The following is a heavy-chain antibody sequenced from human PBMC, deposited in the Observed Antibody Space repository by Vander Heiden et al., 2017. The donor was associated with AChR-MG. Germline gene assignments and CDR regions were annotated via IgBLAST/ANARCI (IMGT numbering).Heavy chain of an antibody. D-gene: IGHD3-10*01. J-gene: IGHJ5*02. CDR2: ISSSSSYI. CDR1: GFTFSSYS. V-gene: IGHV3-21*01. CDR3: AREGGKDYYGSGSYFFPNWFDP. Sequence: EVQLVESGGGLVKPGGSLRLSCAASGFTFSSYSMNWVRQAPGKGLEWVSSISSSSSYIYYADSVKGRFTISRDNAKNSLYLQMNSLRAEDTAVYYCAREGGKDYYGSGSYFFPNWFDPWSREPWSPSP.